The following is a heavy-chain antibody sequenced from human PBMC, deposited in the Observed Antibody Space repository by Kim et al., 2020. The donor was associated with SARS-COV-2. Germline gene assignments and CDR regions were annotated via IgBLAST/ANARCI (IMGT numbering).Heavy chain of an antibody. CDR2: INAGNGNT. CDR1: GYTFTSYA. D-gene: IGHD3-9*01. V-gene: IGHV1-3*01. CDR3: AREALSGWAPLDY. J-gene: IGHJ4*02. Sequence: ASVKVSCKASGYTFTSYAMHWVRQAPGQRLEWMGWINAGNGNTKYSQKFQGRVTITRDTSASTAYMELSSLRSEDTAVYYCAREALSGWAPLDYWGQGTLVTVSS.